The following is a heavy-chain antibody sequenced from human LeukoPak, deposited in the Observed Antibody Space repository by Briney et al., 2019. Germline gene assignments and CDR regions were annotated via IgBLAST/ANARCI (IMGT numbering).Heavy chain of an antibody. CDR3: ARDYGDYVSPHF. D-gene: IGHD4-17*01. V-gene: IGHV3-20*04. CDR2: INWNGGST. Sequence: GGSLRLSCAASGFTFDDYGMSWVRQAPGKGLEWVSGINWNGGSTGYADSVKGRFTISRDNAKNTLYLQMNSLRAEDTAVFYCARDYGDYVSPHFWGQGTMVTVSS. J-gene: IGHJ3*01. CDR1: GFTFDDYG.